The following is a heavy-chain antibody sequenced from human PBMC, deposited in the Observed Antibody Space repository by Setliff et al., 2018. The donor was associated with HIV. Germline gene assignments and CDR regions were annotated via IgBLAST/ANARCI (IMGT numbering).Heavy chain of an antibody. D-gene: IGHD6-19*01. CDR3: ARDYSGWYYFDC. Sequence: SETLSLTCTVSGGSISRYYWSWIRLPPGKGLEWIGYIYTSGITNYNPSLKSRVTMSVDTSKNEFSLKLSPVTAADTAVYYCARDYSGWYYFDCWGQGTLVTVSS. V-gene: IGHV4-4*08. CDR1: GGSISRYY. J-gene: IGHJ4*02. CDR2: IYTSGIT.